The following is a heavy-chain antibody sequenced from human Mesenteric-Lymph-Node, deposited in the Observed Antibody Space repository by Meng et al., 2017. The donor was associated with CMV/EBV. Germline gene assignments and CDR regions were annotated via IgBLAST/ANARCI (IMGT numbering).Heavy chain of an antibody. CDR3: AKSNKLAFCSSSSCYPDY. J-gene: IGHJ4*02. Sequence: GESLKISCAASGFTFSSYAMSWVRQAPGKGLEWVSDIGGSGGSTYYADSVKGRFTISRDNSKNTLYLQMNSLRAEDTAVYYCAKSNKLAFCSSSSCYPDYWGQGTVVTVSS. CDR1: GFTFSSYA. CDR2: IGGSGGST. D-gene: IGHD2-2*01. V-gene: IGHV3-23*01.